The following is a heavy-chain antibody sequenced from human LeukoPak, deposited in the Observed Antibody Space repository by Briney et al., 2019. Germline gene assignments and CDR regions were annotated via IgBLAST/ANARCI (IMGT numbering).Heavy chain of an antibody. CDR1: GFTFSTYS. CDR3: ARDRKRDDFWSSYYHWSDP. V-gene: IGHV3-21*01. CDR2: ISSSSSSI. J-gene: IGHJ5*02. D-gene: IGHD3-3*01. Sequence: PGGSLRLSCAASGFTFSTYSMNWVRQAPGKGLEWVSSISSSSSSIYYADPVKGRFTISRDNAKKSLYLQMNSLRAEDTAVYYCARDRKRDDFWSSYYHWSDPWGQGTLVTVSS.